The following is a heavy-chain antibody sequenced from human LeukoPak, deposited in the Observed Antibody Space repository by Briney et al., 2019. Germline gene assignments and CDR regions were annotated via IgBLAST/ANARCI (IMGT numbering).Heavy chain of an antibody. CDR1: GYTFTDYW. CDR2: IYPGDSDT. D-gene: IGHD1-1*01. V-gene: IGHV5-51*01. CDR3: AREHAKGYSWFDP. J-gene: IGHJ5*02. Sequence: GESLKISCRASGYTFTDYWIGWVRQMPGGGPEWMAIIYPGDSDTRYSPSFQGQVTISADKSINAAYLQWSSLPASDTAMYYCAREHAKGYSWFDPWGQGTLVTVSS.